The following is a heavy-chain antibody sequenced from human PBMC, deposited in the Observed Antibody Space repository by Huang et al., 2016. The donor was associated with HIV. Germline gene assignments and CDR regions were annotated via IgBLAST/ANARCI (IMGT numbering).Heavy chain of an antibody. D-gene: IGHD3-22*01. Sequence: QVQLVQSGGEVKKLGASVKVSCKASGYTVSRYGVSWVRQAPGQGLEWMGWISADNGNTQYAERLQGRVTMTTDTSTRTAYMALRSLRSDDTAEYYCAGGVYSSGYYPLFDYWGQGTLVTVTS. J-gene: IGHJ4*02. CDR1: GYTVSRYG. V-gene: IGHV1-18*01. CDR2: ISADNGNT. CDR3: AGGVYSSGYYPLFDY.